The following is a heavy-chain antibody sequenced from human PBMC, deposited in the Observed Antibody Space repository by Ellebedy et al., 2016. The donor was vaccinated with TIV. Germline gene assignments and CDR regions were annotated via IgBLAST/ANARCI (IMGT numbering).Heavy chain of an antibody. CDR3: ARTYFRGLDQ. V-gene: IGHV2-70*01. CDR2: IDWDDDK. D-gene: IGHD2/OR15-2a*01. CDR1: GFLLSASGMC. J-gene: IGHJ4*02. Sequence: SGPTLVXPTQTLTLTCTFSGFLLSASGMCVTWIRQPPGKALEWLALIDWDDDKYYSTSLKTRLTISKDTSKSQVVLTMTNMDPVDTATYYCARTYFRGLDQWGQGTLVTVSS.